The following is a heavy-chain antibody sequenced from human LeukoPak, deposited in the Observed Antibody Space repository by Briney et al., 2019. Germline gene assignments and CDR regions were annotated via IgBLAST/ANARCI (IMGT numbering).Heavy chain of an antibody. D-gene: IGHD5-18*01. CDR1: GYTFTGYY. J-gene: IGHJ3*02. CDR3: AREHTYGVHNAFDI. V-gene: IGHV1-2*03. Sequence: LGASVKVSCKASGYTFTGYYIYWVRQAPGQGLEWMGWINPNSGDTKYAQNFQGRVTMTGDTSITTAYVEVSRLRSDDTAIYYCAREHTYGVHNAFDIWGQGTMVTVSS. CDR2: INPNSGDT.